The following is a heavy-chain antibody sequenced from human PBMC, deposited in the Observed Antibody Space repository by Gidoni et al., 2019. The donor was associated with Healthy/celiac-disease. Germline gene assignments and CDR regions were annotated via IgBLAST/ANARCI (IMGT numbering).Heavy chain of an antibody. J-gene: IGHJ6*03. V-gene: IGHV3-33*01. CDR2: IWYDGSNK. Sequence: QVQLVESGGGVVQPGRSLRLSCAASGFTFSSYGMHWVRQAPGKGLEWVAVIWYDGSNKYYADSVKGRFTISRDNSKNTLYLQMNSLRAEDTAVYYCARDTVQLVDSYYMDVWGKGTTVTVSS. D-gene: IGHD6-6*01. CDR3: ARDTVQLVDSYYMDV. CDR1: GFTFSSYG.